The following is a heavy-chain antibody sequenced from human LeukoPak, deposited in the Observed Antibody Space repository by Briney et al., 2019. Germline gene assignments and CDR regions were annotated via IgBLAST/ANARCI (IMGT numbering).Heavy chain of an antibody. Sequence: GGSLRLSCAASGFTFSSYNMNWVRQAPGKGLEWVSSISSSSSYIYYADSVKGRFTISRDNAKNSLYLQMNSLRAEDTAVYYCARGGSSHNNWFDPWGQGTLVTVSS. CDR1: GFTFSSYN. J-gene: IGHJ5*02. D-gene: IGHD2-2*01. CDR2: ISSSSSYI. CDR3: ARGGSSHNNWFDP. V-gene: IGHV3-21*01.